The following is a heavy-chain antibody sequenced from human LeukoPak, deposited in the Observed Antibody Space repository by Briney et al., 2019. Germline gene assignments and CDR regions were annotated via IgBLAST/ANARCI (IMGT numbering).Heavy chain of an antibody. CDR2: IYSGGST. V-gene: IGHV3-53*01. D-gene: IGHD1-20*01. J-gene: IGHJ4*02. Sequence: PGGSLRHSCAASGFTVSSKNMSWVRQAPGKGLEWVSVIYSGGSTYYADSVKGRFTISRDNSKNTLYLQMNSLRAEHTAVYYCAREGITGTTSPYFDYWGQGTLVTVSS. CDR1: GFTVSSKN. CDR3: AREGITGTTSPYFDY.